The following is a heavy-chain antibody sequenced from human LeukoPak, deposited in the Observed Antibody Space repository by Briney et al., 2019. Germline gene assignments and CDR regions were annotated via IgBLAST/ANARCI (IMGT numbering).Heavy chain of an antibody. CDR2: ISYSGST. Sequence: SETLSLTCTVSGGSLSSDYWSWIRQPPGKGLEWIGYISYSGSTTYNPSLKSRVTISVDTSKNQFSLRLSSVTAADTAMYYCARVPQIRVKWYYFDYWGQGTLVTVSS. J-gene: IGHJ4*02. CDR1: GGSLSSDY. V-gene: IGHV4-59*01. D-gene: IGHD1-26*01. CDR3: ARVPQIRVKWYYFDY.